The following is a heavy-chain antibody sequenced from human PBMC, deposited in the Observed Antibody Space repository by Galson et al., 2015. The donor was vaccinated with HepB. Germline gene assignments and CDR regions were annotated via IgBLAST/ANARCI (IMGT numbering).Heavy chain of an antibody. V-gene: IGHV3-74*03. Sequence: SLRLSCAASQFAFSTSWMQWVRQVPGKGLEWVALIKNEGTSATYADSARGRFTISSDYAKNTVYLQLNSLRHDDTAVYFCGGGAGWTIDYWGQGALVTVSS. CDR3: GGGAGWTIDY. CDR2: IKNEGTSA. CDR1: QFAFSTSW. D-gene: IGHD6-19*01. J-gene: IGHJ4*02.